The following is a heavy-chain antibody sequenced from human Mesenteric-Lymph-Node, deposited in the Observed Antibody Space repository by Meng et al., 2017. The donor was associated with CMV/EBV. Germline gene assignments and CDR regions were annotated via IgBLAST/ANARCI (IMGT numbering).Heavy chain of an antibody. J-gene: IGHJ6*02. D-gene: IGHD3-16*01. CDR2: ISSSSSYI. CDR1: GFTFSSYS. V-gene: IGHV3-21*01. Sequence: GESLKISCAASGFTFSSYSMNWVRQAPGKGLEWVSSISSSSSYIYYADSVKGRFTISRDNAKNSLYLQMNSLRPEDTAVYYCAEGGYYYYYGIDVWGQGTTVTVSS. CDR3: AEGGYYYYYGIDV.